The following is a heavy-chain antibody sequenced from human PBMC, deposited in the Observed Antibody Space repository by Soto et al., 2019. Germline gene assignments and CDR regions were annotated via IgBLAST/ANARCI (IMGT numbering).Heavy chain of an antibody. CDR3: ARDLWGYCGTDCYPLDV. CDR2: LYNTGST. J-gene: IGHJ6*02. V-gene: IGHV4-59*01. D-gene: IGHD2-21*02. CDR1: GGSISRYY. Sequence: QVRLQESGPGLVKPSETLSLTCTVSGGSISRYYWSWIRQTPGKGLELIGYLYNTGSTIYNPSLESRVTISVDTSKNQFSLKLNSVTAADTAVYYCARDLWGYCGTDCYPLDVWGPGTTVTVSS.